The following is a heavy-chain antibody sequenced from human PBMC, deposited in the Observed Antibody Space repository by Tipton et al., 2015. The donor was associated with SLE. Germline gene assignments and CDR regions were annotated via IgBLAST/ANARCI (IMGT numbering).Heavy chain of an antibody. D-gene: IGHD3-3*01. J-gene: IGHJ6*03. V-gene: IGHV4-39*07. CDR2: INHSGST. CDR1: GGSISSSSYY. Sequence: TLSLTCTVSGGSISSSSYYWGWIRQPPGKGLEWIGEINHSGSTNYNPSLKSRVTISVDTSKNQFSLKLSSVTAADTAVYYCARTTIFGGHYYYYMDVWGKGTTVTVSS. CDR3: ARTTIFGGHYYYYMDV.